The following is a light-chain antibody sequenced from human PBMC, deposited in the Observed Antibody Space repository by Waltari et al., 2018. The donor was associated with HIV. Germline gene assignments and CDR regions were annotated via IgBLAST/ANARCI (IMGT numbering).Light chain of an antibody. CDR3: QSYDNSLGIV. V-gene: IGLV1-40*01. CDR2: GNT. Sequence: QSQLTQPPPVSGAPGQRVTISCTGGTSNLGTGYHVHWYQQVPGTAPKLLIHGNTTRPSGVPDRFSGSKSGTSASLAITGLQAEDEADYYCQSYDNSLGIVFGSGTKVTVL. J-gene: IGLJ1*01. CDR1: TSNLGTGYH.